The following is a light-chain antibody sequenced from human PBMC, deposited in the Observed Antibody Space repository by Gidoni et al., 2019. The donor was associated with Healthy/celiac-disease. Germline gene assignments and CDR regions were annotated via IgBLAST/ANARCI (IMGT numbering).Light chain of an antibody. J-gene: IGKJ4*01. V-gene: IGKV1-5*03. CDR1: QSISSW. Sequence: DIQMTQSPSTLSASVGDRVTITCRASQSISSWLAWYQQKPGKAPKLLIYKASSLESGVPSRFSGSGSRTEFTLTISSLQPDDFATYYCQQYNSYPTFXGXTKVEIK. CDR2: KAS. CDR3: QQYNSYPT.